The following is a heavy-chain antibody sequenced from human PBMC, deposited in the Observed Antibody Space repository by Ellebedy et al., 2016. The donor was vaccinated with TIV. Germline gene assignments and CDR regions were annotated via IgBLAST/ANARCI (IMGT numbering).Heavy chain of an antibody. CDR2: IWSDGSYI. CDR3: ARLGQGRHGYYNYAMDV. V-gene: IGHV3-33*01. CDR1: GSSFSRYG. J-gene: IGHJ6*02. Sequence: PGGSLRLSCAASGSSFSRYGMQWVRQAPGKGLEWVAVIWSDGSYIYYAESLKGRFSISRDNPTNTLYHQMNSLRVEDTGVYYCARLGQGRHGYYNYAMDVWGQGTTVTVSS. D-gene: IGHD3-16*01.